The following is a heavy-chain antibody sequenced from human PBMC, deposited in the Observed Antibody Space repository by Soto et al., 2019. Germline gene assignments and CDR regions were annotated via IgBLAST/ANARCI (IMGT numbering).Heavy chain of an antibody. CDR2: MHTSGST. CDR1: GGSIRGSY. Sequence: SETLSLTCTVSGGSIRGSYWSWIRQSAGMGLEWIGRMHTSGSTNYNPSLKSRVTFSVDMSKNQISLKLTSVTAADTALYYCVRASMPKAHFDYWGQGTLVTVSS. CDR3: VRASMPKAHFDY. J-gene: IGHJ4*02. D-gene: IGHD2-2*01. V-gene: IGHV4-4*07.